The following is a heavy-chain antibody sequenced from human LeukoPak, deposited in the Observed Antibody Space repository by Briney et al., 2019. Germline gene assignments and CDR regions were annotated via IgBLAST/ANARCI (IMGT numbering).Heavy chain of an antibody. D-gene: IGHD5-24*01. V-gene: IGHV3-66*01. Sequence: PGGSLRLSCAASGFTVSSNYMSWVRQAPGKGLEWVSVIYSGGSTYYADSVKGRFTISRDNSKNTLYLQMNSLRAEDTAVYYCARSSRDGYNLIDYMDVWGKGTSVTVSS. CDR1: GFTVSSNY. CDR2: IYSGGST. CDR3: ARSSRDGYNLIDYMDV. J-gene: IGHJ6*03.